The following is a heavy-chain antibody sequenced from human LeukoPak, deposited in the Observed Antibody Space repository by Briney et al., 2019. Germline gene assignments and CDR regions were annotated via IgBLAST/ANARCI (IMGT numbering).Heavy chain of an antibody. D-gene: IGHD3-16*01. J-gene: IGHJ4*02. CDR3: AKSYYDYVWGSPRSYFDY. CDR1: GFSFNNYA. Sequence: GGSLRLSCAASGFSFNNYAMSWVRQAPGKGLEWVSAISGGGDATKYADSVKGRFTISRDNSENTLYLQMNSLRAEDTAVYYCAKSYYDYVWGSPRSYFDYWGQGTLVTVSS. V-gene: IGHV3-23*01. CDR2: ISGGGDAT.